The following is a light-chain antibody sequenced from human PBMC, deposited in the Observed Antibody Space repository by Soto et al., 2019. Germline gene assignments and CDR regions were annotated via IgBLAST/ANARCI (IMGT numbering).Light chain of an antibody. V-gene: IGKV1-39*01. CDR1: RTINSY. CDR2: VAS. J-gene: IGKJ3*01. CDR3: QQSYNIPLT. Sequence: DIQMTQSPSSLSASVGDTVTITCRASRTINSYLNWYQQKPGQAPKLLIYVASSLQSGVPSRFSGRGSGTDFTLTISSLEPEDFATYYCQQSYNIPLTFGPGTKVDIK.